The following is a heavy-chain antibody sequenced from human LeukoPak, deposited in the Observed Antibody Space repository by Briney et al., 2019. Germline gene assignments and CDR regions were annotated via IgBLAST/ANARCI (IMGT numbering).Heavy chain of an antibody. CDR3: ARLVVHYYDSSGYFGY. V-gene: IGHV3-53*01. CDR2: IYSGGST. D-gene: IGHD3-22*01. J-gene: IGHJ4*02. Sequence: GGSLRLSCAASGFTVSSNYMSWVRQAPGKGLEGVSVIYSGGSTYYADSVKGRFTISRDNSKNTLYLQMNSLRAEDTAVYYCARLVVHYYDSSGYFGYWGQGTLVTVSS. CDR1: GFTVSSNY.